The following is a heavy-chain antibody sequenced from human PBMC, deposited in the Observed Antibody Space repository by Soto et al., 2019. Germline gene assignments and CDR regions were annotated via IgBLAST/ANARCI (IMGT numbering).Heavy chain of an antibody. CDR3: TRKRFGMDV. CDR1: GFTFSNSW. V-gene: IGHV3-7*03. J-gene: IGHJ6*02. CDR2: IKEDGSEK. Sequence: ESGGGLVQPGESLRLSCAASGFTFSNSWMSWVRQAPGKGLEWVANIKEDGSEKDYVDPVKGRFTITRDNAKNSLYLQMNNLRAEDTAVYFCTRKRFGMDVWGQGTTVTVFS.